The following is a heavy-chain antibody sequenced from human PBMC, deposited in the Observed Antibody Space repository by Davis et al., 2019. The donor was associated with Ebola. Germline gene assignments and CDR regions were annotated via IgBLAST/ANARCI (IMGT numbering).Heavy chain of an antibody. J-gene: IGHJ6*02. D-gene: IGHD4-17*01. CDR3: ARGGGYGDYVDYYYYYGMDV. Sequence: PGGSLRLSCAASGFTFSSYGMHWVRQAPGKGLEWVSVIYSGGSTYYADSVKGRFTISRDNSKNTLYLQMNSLRAEDTAVYYCARGGGYGDYVDYYYYYGMDVWGQGTTVTVSS. V-gene: IGHV3-53*01. CDR2: IYSGGST. CDR1: GFTFSSYG.